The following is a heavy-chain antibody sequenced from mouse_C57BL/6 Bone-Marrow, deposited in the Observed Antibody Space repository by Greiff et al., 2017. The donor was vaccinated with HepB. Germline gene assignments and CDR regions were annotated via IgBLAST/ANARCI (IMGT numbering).Heavy chain of an antibody. CDR3: ARGRTEGFAY. D-gene: IGHD1-1*01. CDR1: GYTFTSYG. J-gene: IGHJ3*01. Sequence: QVQLKQSGAELARPGASVKLSCKASGYTFTSYGISWVKQRTGQGLEWIGEIYPRSGNTYYNEKFKGKDTLTADKSSSTAYMELRSLTSEDSAVDFCARGRTEGFAYWGQGTLVTVSA. V-gene: IGHV1-81*01. CDR2: IYPRSGNT.